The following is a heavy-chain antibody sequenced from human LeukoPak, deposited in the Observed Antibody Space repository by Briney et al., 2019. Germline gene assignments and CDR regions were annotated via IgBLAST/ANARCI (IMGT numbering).Heavy chain of an antibody. J-gene: IGHJ4*02. CDR2: IYYSGST. Sequence: PSETLSLTCTVSGGSISSSSYYWGWIRQPPGKGLEWIGSIYYSGSTYYNPSLKSRVTISVDTSKNQFSLKLSSVTAADTAVYYCAREGRIVVVTPLYWGQGTLVTVSS. CDR1: GGSISSSSYY. D-gene: IGHD3-22*01. V-gene: IGHV4-39*07. CDR3: AREGRIVVVTPLY.